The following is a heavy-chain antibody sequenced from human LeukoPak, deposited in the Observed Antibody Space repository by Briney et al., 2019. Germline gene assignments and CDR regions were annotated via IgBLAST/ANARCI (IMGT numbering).Heavy chain of an antibody. D-gene: IGHD3-3*01. Sequence: GGSLRLSCAASGFTFSSYGMHWVRQAPGKGLEWVAVISYDGSNKYYADSVKGRFTISRDNSKNTLYLQMNSLRAEDTAVYYCAGNYYDFWSGYYYYYGMDVWGQGTTVTVSS. CDR1: GFTFSSYG. V-gene: IGHV3-30*03. CDR3: AGNYYDFWSGYYYYYGMDV. J-gene: IGHJ6*02. CDR2: ISYDGSNK.